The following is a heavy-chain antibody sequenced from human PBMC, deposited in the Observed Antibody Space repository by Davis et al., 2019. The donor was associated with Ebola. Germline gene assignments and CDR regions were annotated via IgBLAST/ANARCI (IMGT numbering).Heavy chain of an antibody. J-gene: IGHJ6*02. CDR1: GFTFSGHG. D-gene: IGHD3-16*01. CDR2: IWYDGNKK. CDR3: ARDALRSASLSMDV. Sequence: GESLKISCAASGFTFSGHGMHWVRQAPGEGLEWVALIWYDGNKKYYAESVEGRFSISRDNSKNTLHLQMNNLRAEDTAVYYCARDALRSASLSMDVWGQGTTVTVSS. V-gene: IGHV3-33*01.